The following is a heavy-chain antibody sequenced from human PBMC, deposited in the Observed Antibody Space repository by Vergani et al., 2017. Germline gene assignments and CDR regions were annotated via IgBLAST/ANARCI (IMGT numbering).Heavy chain of an antibody. CDR3: ARLRSAVVRGVQGATYYYYGLDV. J-gene: IGHJ6*02. CDR1: GYSFTNYA. V-gene: IGHV7-4-1*02. CDR2: INTNTGNP. D-gene: IGHD3-10*01. Sequence: QVQLVQSGSELKKPGASVKISCKTSGYSFTNYAINWLRQATGQGLEWMGKINTNTGNPTYAQGFTGRFVFSLDRPASAANLQISGLKTEDTAVYFCARLRSAVVRGVQGATYYYYGLDVWGQGTTVNVSS.